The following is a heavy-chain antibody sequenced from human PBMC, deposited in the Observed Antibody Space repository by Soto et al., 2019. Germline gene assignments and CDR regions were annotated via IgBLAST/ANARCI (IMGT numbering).Heavy chain of an antibody. V-gene: IGHV4-34*01. J-gene: IGHJ4*02. CDR1: GGSFSGYY. D-gene: IGHD3-22*01. CDR3: ARDRPYDSSGYYVGYYFDY. CDR2: INHSGST. Sequence: PSETLSLTCAVYGGSFSGYYWSWIRQPPGKGLEWIGEINHSGSTNYNPSLKSRVTISVDTSKNQFSLKLSSVTAADTAVYYCARDRPYDSSGYYVGYYFDYWGQGTLVTVSS.